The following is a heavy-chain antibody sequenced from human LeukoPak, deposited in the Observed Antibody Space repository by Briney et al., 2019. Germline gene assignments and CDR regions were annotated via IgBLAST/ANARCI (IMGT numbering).Heavy chain of an antibody. D-gene: IGHD3-10*01. Sequence: SETLSLTCAVYGGSFSGYYWSWIRQPPGKGLEWIGEINHSGSTNYNPSLKSRVTISVDTSKNQFSLKLSSVTAADTAVYYCARVWFGERRTYYYYMDVWGKGTTGTVS. CDR3: ARVWFGERRTYYYYMDV. V-gene: IGHV4-34*01. CDR2: INHSGST. CDR1: GGSFSGYY. J-gene: IGHJ6*03.